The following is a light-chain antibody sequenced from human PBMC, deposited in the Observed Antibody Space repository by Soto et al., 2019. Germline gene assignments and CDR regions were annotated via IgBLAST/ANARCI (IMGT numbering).Light chain of an antibody. J-gene: IGKJ3*01. CDR3: QQYGRSPFT. V-gene: IGKV3-20*01. Sequence: EIVLTQSPGTLSLSPGERAALSCRASQSVSGSYVAWYQQKPGQAPRLLIYGASNRATGIPDRFSGSGSGTDFTLTITRLEPEDFAVYSCQQYGRSPFTFGPGTKVDN. CDR1: QSVSGSY. CDR2: GAS.